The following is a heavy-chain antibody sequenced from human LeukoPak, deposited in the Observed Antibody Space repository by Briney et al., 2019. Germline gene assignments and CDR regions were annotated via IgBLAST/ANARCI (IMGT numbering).Heavy chain of an antibody. CDR1: GFTVSSYA. CDR2: ISTSGGST. V-gene: IGHV3-23*01. D-gene: IGHD6-6*01. J-gene: IGHJ6*02. CDR3: AKDPTSSSAYYYYGMDV. Sequence: GGSLRLSCAASGFTVSSYAMSRVPQAPGQGLEWGSAISTSGGSTYYEDSVKGRFTISRGNSTNTLYLQMNSLRAEDTAVYYCAKDPTSSSAYYYYGMDVWGQGTTVTVSS.